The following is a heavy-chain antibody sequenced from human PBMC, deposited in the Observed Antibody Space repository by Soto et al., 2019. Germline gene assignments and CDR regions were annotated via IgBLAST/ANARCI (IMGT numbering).Heavy chain of an antibody. D-gene: IGHD1-26*01. CDR2: IVVGSGNT. Sequence: EASVKVSCKASGFTFTSSAVQWVRQARGQRLEWIGWIVVGSGNTNYAQRFQERVTITRDMSTSTAYMELSSLRSEDTAVYYCAADGSSYYYYGMDVWGQGTTVTVSS. CDR3: AADGSSYYYYGMDV. V-gene: IGHV1-58*01. J-gene: IGHJ6*02. CDR1: GFTFTSSA.